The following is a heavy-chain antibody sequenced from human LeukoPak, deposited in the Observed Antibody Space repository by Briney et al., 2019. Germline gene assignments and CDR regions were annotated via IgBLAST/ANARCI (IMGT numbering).Heavy chain of an antibody. CDR2: ISDSGGST. J-gene: IGHJ4*02. D-gene: IGHD3-10*01. V-gene: IGHV3-23*01. Sequence: GGSLRLSCAASGFTFSSYAMSWVRQAPWKGLEWVSAISDSGGSTFYADSVKGRFTISRDNSKNTLYLQMNSLRAEDTAVYYCAKRPRWYYGSGSTYYFDYWGQGTLVTVSS. CDR1: GFTFSSYA. CDR3: AKRPRWYYGSGSTYYFDY.